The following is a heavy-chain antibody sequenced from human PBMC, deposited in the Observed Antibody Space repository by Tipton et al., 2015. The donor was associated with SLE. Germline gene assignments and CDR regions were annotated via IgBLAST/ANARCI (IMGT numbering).Heavy chain of an antibody. Sequence: TLSLTCTVSGGSISSYYWTWIRQPPGKGLEWIGYIYYSGSTNYNPSLKSRVTISVDTSKNQFSLKLTSETAADTAVYYCARRMVQGGDALDIWGLGTLVTVSS. CDR1: GGSISSYY. V-gene: IGHV4-59*08. J-gene: IGHJ3*02. D-gene: IGHD3-10*01. CDR2: IYYSGST. CDR3: ARRMVQGGDALDI.